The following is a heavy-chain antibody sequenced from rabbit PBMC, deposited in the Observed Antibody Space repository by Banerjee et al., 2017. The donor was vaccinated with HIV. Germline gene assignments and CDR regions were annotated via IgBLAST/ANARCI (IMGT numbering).Heavy chain of an antibody. CDR3: ARDFPYTSNSGYDL. Sequence: QSLEESGGDLVKPGASLTLTCTASGFSFSSSYYMCWVRQAPGKGLEWIACIYAGSSCSTYYASWAKGRFTISKTSSTTVTLQMTSLTAADTATYFCARDFPYTSNSGYDLWGQGTLVTVS. J-gene: IGHJ3*01. V-gene: IGHV1S40*01. CDR2: IYAGSSCST. D-gene: IGHD1-1*01. CDR1: GFSFSSSYY.